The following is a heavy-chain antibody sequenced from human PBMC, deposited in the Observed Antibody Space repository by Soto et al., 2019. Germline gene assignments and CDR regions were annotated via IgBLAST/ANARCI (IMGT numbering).Heavy chain of an antibody. CDR1: GGSISSGGYS. Sequence: QLQLQESGSGLVQPSQTLSLTCAVSGGSISSGGYSWSWIRQPPGKGLEWIGYIYHSGSTYYNPSLKSRVTISVGRSKNQFSLKLSSVTAADTAVYYCATKKYYYDSSGYYDWFDPWGQGTLVTVSS. CDR3: ATKKYYYDSSGYYDWFDP. J-gene: IGHJ5*02. CDR2: IYHSGST. D-gene: IGHD3-22*01. V-gene: IGHV4-30-2*01.